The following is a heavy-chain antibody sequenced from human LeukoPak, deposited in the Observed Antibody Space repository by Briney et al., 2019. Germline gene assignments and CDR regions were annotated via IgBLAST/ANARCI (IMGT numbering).Heavy chain of an antibody. CDR1: GITVSNYH. D-gene: IGHD6-13*01. CDR3: ASDRVHSSSRY. Sequence: GGSLRLSCAASGITVSNYHINWVRQAPGWGLEWVAAIIHTGVETYYADSVKGRFTISRDNAKNSLYLQMNSLRAEDTAVYYCASDRVHSSSRYWGQGTLVTVSS. CDR2: IIHTGVET. V-gene: IGHV3-21*01. J-gene: IGHJ4*02.